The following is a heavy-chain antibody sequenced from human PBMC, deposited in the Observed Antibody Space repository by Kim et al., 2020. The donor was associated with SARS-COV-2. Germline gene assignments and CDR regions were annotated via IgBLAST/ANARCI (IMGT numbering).Heavy chain of an antibody. Sequence: GGSLRLSCAASGFTFSNAWMSWVRQAPGKGLEWVGRIKSKTDGWTTDYAAPVKGRFTISRDDSKNTLYLQMNSLKTEDTAVYYCTTDKDYDYVWGSYRYPDYWGQGTLVTVSS. J-gene: IGHJ4*02. CDR2: IKSKTDGWTT. CDR3: TTDKDYDYVWGSYRYPDY. CDR1: GFTFSNAW. V-gene: IGHV3-15*01. D-gene: IGHD3-16*02.